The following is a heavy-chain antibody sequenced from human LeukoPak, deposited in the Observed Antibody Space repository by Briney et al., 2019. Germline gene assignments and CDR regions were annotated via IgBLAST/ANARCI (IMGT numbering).Heavy chain of an antibody. D-gene: IGHD2-2*01. CDR3: ARVPPPGYCSSTSCYALNYGMDV. V-gene: IGHV1-69*13. CDR1: GGTFSSYA. Sequence: GASVKVSCKASGGTFSSYAISWVRQAPGQGLKWMGGIIPIFGTANYAQKFQGRVTITADESTSTAYMELSSLRSEDTAVYYCARVPPPGYCSSTSCYALNYGMDVWGQGTTVTVSS. CDR2: IIPIFGTA. J-gene: IGHJ6*02.